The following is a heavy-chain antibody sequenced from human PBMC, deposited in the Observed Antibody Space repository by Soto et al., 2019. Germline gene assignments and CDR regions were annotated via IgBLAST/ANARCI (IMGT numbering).Heavy chain of an antibody. D-gene: IGHD1-26*01. CDR3: ARDQGGSLLSTWFDI. Sequence: VQLTQSEAQLKQPGSSMKVSCQTSGYNFELYSLYWVRQVPGLRPEWLGGVLPLYNKAIYPPQFQGRVTINADSSTKTVYLKMTRLRSDDSGIYFCARDQGGSLLSTWFDIWGPGTPVTVS. CDR1: GYNFELYS. CDR2: VLPLYNKA. V-gene: IGHV1-69*14. J-gene: IGHJ5*02.